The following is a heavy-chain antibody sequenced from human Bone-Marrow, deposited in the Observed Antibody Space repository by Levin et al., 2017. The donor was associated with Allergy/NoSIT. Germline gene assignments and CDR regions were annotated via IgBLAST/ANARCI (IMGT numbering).Heavy chain of an antibody. CDR2: INSDGSST. CDR1: GFTFSSYW. V-gene: IGHV3-74*01. D-gene: IGHD4-17*01. CDR3: ASGSATVTDLDY. Sequence: AASVKVSCAASGFTFSSYWMHWVRQAPGKGLVWVSRINSDGSSTSYADSVKGRFTISRDNAKNTLYLQMNSLRAEDTAVYYCASGSATVTDLDYWGQGTLVTVSS. J-gene: IGHJ4*02.